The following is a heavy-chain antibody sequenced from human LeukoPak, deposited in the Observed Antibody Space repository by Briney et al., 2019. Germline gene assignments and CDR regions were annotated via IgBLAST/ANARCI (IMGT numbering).Heavy chain of an antibody. V-gene: IGHV3-33*06. CDR2: IWYDGSNK. D-gene: IGHD3-10*01. CDR3: AKDFSATYYYGSGSYYTPPDP. CDR1: GFTFSSYG. J-gene: IGHJ5*02. Sequence: GGSLRLSCAASGFTFSSYGMHWVRQAPAKGQERVAVIWYDGSNKYYADSVKGRFTISRDNSKNTLYLQMNSLRAEGTAVYYCAKDFSATYYYGSGSYYTPPDPWGQGTLGTVSS.